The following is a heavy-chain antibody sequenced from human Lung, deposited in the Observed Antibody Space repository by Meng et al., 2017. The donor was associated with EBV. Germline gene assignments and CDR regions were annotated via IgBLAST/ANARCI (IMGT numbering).Heavy chain of an antibody. D-gene: IGHD3-16*01. Sequence: QVQLVQSGAELKKPGASVKVSCKASGYTFISYARHWVRQGPGQRLEWMGWINAGNVNTKYSQKFQGRVTITRDTSASTAYMEVSSLRSDDTAVYYCAREGLVGDPRYFDLWGRGTLVTVSS. CDR3: AREGLVGDPRYFDL. J-gene: IGHJ2*01. CDR1: GYTFISYA. CDR2: INAGNVNT. V-gene: IGHV1-3*01.